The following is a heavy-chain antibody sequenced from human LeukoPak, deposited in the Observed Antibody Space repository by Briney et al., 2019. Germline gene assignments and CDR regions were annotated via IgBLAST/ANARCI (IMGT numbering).Heavy chain of an antibody. CDR3: ARHYLENSGVSFDY. D-gene: IGHD6-19*01. V-gene: IGHV1-2*02. Sequence: ASVKVSCKASGYTFTGYYMHWVRQAPGQGLEWMGWINHNSGGTNYEQKFHGRGTMTRHASLSTVYMELSRLRSDDTAVYYCARHYLENSGVSFDYWGQGTLVTVSS. CDR1: GYTFTGYY. CDR2: INHNSGGT. J-gene: IGHJ4*02.